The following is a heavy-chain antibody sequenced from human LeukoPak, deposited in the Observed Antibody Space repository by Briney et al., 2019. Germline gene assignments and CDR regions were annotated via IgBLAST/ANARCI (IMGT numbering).Heavy chain of an antibody. V-gene: IGHV3-23*01. CDR1: GFTFSSYA. CDR2: ISLWDRT. J-gene: IGHJ4*02. Sequence: VWSLRLSCAASGFTFSSYAISWVRQAPGKGLEWVSAISLWDRTYYTDSVKGRFTISRDNSKNTVHLQMNSLRAEDTAVYYCAKESPYAVGGTGRVCFFDYWGQRALVTVSS. D-gene: IGHD1-26*01. CDR3: AKESPYAVGGTGRVCFFDY.